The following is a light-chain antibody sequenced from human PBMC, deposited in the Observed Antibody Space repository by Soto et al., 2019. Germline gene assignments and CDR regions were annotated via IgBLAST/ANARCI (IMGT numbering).Light chain of an antibody. Sequence: DIQMTQSPSTLSASVGDRVTITCRASESISSWLAWYQQKPGKAPNLLIYKASSLESGVPSTFSGSGSGTEFTLTISSLQPDYFATYYCQQYTADPLTFGGGTKVDIK. CDR3: QQYTADPLT. V-gene: IGKV1-5*03. CDR2: KAS. J-gene: IGKJ4*01. CDR1: ESISSW.